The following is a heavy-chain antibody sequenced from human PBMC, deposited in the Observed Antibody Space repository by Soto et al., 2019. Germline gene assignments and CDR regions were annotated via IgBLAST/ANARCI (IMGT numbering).Heavy chain of an antibody. J-gene: IGHJ6*02. V-gene: IGHV3-21*01. Sequence: SGGSHRLSSTSSGFPFKSYTINWVRQATGKRLEWLSSISSSGYIFSTDSVRGRFTISRDNAKNSVYLQINSLRAEDTAVYFCGRDCSGGSCYPGMDVWGQGTTVTVSS. CDR1: GFPFKSYT. CDR2: ISSSGYI. D-gene: IGHD2-15*01. CDR3: GRDCSGGSCYPGMDV.